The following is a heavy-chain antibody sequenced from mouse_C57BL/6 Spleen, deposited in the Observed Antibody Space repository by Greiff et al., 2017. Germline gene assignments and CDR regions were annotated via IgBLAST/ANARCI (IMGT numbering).Heavy chain of an antibody. CDR2: IYPGSGST. J-gene: IGHJ4*01. CDR1: GYTFTSYW. CDR3: ARFPHYYGRSYVEDYYAMDH. D-gene: IGHD1-1*01. Sequence: QVQLQQPGAELVKPGASVQMSCKASGYTFTSYWITWVKQRPGQGLEWIGDIYPGSGSTNYNEKFKSKATLTVDTSSSTAYMQLSSLTSEDSSVYYCARFPHYYGRSYVEDYYAMDHWGQGTSDTVST. V-gene: IGHV1-55*01.